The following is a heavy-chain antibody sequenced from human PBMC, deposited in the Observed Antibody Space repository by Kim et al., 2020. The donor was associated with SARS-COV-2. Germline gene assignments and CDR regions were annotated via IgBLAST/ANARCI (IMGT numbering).Heavy chain of an antibody. CDR3: AKDISDYYGSGRAFDY. V-gene: IGHV3-9*01. D-gene: IGHD3-10*01. CDR1: GFTFDDYA. J-gene: IGHJ4*02. CDR2: ISWNSGSI. Sequence: GGSLRLSCAASGFTFDDYAMHWVRQAPGKGLEWVSGISWNSGSIGYADSVKGRFTISRDNAKNSLYLQMNSLRAEDTALYYCAKDISDYYGSGRAFDYWGQGTLVTVYS.